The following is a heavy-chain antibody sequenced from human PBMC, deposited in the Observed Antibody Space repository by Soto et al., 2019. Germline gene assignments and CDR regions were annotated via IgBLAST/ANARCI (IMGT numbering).Heavy chain of an antibody. CDR3: ARRASSSWYNWFDP. V-gene: IGHV4-4*02. D-gene: IGHD6-13*01. J-gene: IGHJ5*02. Sequence: SETLSLTCAVSGGSISSSNWWSWVRQPPGKGLEWIGEIYHSGSTNYNPSLKSRVTISVDKSKNQFSLKLSSVTAADTAVYYCARRASSSWYNWFDPWGQGTLVTVSS. CDR1: GGSISSSNW. CDR2: IYHSGST.